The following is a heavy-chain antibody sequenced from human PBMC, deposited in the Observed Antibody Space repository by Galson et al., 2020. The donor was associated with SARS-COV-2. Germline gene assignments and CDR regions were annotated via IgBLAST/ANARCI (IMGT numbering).Heavy chain of an antibody. CDR3: AREDVVVSLEGFDY. D-gene: IGHD2-21*01. J-gene: IGHJ4*02. CDR2: ISYDGSNK. CDR1: GFTFSSYA. Sequence: GESLKISCAASGFTFSSYAMHWVRQAPGKGLEWVAVISYDGSNKYYADSVKGRFTISRDNSKNTLYLQMNSLRAEDTAVYYCAREDVVVSLEGFDYWGQGTLVTVSS. V-gene: IGHV3-30*04.